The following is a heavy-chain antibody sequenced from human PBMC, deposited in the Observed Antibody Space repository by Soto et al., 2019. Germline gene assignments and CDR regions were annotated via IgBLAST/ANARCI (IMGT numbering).Heavy chain of an antibody. CDR2: INSDGSSI. V-gene: IGHV3-23*03. J-gene: IGHJ4*02. D-gene: IGHD1-26*01. Sequence: GGSLRLSCAASGFTFSSYAMRWVRQAPGKGLVYVSRINSDGSSINYADSVKGRFTISRDNSKNTLYLQMNSLRAEDTAVYYCAKDGRRWDLPADYWGQGALVTVSS. CDR3: AKDGRRWDLPADY. CDR1: GFTFSSYA.